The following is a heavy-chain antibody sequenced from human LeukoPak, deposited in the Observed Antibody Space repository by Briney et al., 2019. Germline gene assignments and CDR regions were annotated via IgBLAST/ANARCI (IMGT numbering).Heavy chain of an antibody. Sequence: GGSLRLSCAASGFTFSSYGMHWVRQAPGKGLEWVAVIWYDGSNKYYADSVKGRFTISRDNSKNTLYLQMNSLRVEDTAVYYCAKAYYYGSGSYYTYYYYYYMDVWGKGTTVTVSS. V-gene: IGHV3-33*06. J-gene: IGHJ6*03. D-gene: IGHD3-10*01. CDR3: AKAYYYGSGSYYTYYYYYYMDV. CDR2: IWYDGSNK. CDR1: GFTFSSYG.